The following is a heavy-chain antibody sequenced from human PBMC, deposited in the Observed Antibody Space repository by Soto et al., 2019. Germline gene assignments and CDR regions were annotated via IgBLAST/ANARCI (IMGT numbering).Heavy chain of an antibody. Sequence: PGGSLRLSCAASGFTVSSKYMSWVRQAPGKGLEWVSVLWSAGMTYYADSVRGRFTISRDNMKNTLYLQMNSLRADDTAVYYCARDKGSEYSSSFDAFDIWGQGTMVTV. V-gene: IGHV3-53*01. CDR2: LWSAGMT. CDR1: GFTVSSKY. CDR3: ARDKGSEYSSSFDAFDI. J-gene: IGHJ3*02. D-gene: IGHD6-6*01.